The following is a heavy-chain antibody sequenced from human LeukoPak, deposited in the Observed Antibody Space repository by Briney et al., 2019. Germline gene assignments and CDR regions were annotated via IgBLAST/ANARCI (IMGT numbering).Heavy chain of an antibody. CDR3: ARLSYDSGTHYTCYEY. D-gene: IGHD3-10*01. J-gene: IGHJ4*02. Sequence: PGGSLRLSCAASGFTFSGYSMNWVRQAPGKGLEWVSSISTSSSYIYYVDSVKGRFTISRDNAKNSVYLQMNSLRADDTAVYYCARLSYDSGTHYTCYEYWGQGTLVTVSS. CDR2: ISTSSSYI. CDR1: GFTFSGYS. V-gene: IGHV3-21*01.